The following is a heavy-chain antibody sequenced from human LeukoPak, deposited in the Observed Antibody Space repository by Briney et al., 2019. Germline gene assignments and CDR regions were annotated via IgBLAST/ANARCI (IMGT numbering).Heavy chain of an antibody. D-gene: IGHD2-2*01. Sequence: GGSLRLSCAGSGFTLSSAWMTWVRQAPGKGLEWVGLSKSKTDGGTTDYAAPVKGRFTISRDDSKNTLYPQMNSLKTEDTAVYYCAKYCISADCYANWFGPWGQGTLVTVSS. CDR2: SKSKTDGGTT. J-gene: IGHJ5*02. V-gene: IGHV3-15*01. CDR1: GFTLSSAW. CDR3: AKYCISADCYANWFGP.